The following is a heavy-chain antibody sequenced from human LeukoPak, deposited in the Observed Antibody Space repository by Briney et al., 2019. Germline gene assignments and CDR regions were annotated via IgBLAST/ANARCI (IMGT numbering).Heavy chain of an antibody. CDR2: ISAYNGNT. CDR1: GYTFTSYS. D-gene: IGHD1-26*01. Sequence: GASVNVSCKASGYTFTSYSINWVRQAPGQGLEWMGWISAYNGNTKYAQKVQGRVTMTTDTSTSTAYMELRSLRSDDTAVYYCARGLGGSGSYFLTFDYWGQGTLVTVSS. J-gene: IGHJ4*02. CDR3: ARGLGGSGSYFLTFDY. V-gene: IGHV1-18*01.